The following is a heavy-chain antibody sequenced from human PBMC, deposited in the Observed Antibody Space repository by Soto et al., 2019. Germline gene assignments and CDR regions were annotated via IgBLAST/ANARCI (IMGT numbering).Heavy chain of an antibody. V-gene: IGHV3-7*04. J-gene: IGHJ3*02. Sequence: DVQLTESGGGLVQPGGSLRLSCGASGFSFGSDWMAWVRQAPGKGLEWVANIRKDGSQEHYANSVRGRFSASRDNAKNFIYLQRNRLRREDMAVYYCTRDANYRDDTAYYDVFDIWGQGTMVTVS. CDR1: GFSFGSDW. D-gene: IGHD3-16*01. CDR2: IRKDGSQE. CDR3: TRDANYRDDTAYYDVFDI.